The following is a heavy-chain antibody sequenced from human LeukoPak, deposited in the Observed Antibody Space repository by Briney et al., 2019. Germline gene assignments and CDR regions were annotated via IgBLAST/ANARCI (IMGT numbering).Heavy chain of an antibody. V-gene: IGHV3-20*04. CDR3: AKKASATAAGTLGDY. J-gene: IGHJ4*02. CDR2: INWNGGST. D-gene: IGHD6-13*01. Sequence: GGSLRLSCAASGFTFDDYGMSWVRQAPGKGLEWVSGINWNGGSTGYADSVKGRFTISRDNAKNTLYLQMNSLRAEDTAVYYCAKKASATAAGTLGDYWGQGTLVTVSS. CDR1: GFTFDDYG.